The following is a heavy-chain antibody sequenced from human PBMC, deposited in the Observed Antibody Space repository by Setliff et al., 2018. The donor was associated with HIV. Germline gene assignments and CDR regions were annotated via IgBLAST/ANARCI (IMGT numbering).Heavy chain of an antibody. Sequence: ASVKVSCKTSGYTFTDYYIHWVQQAPGKGLEWLGRVDPEDDEKIYAEKFRGRVTITADTSTHTAHMELTSLRSDDTAVYYCARAAYYDSRDFSDYYYMDVWGTG. J-gene: IGHJ6*03. V-gene: IGHV1-69-2*01. CDR1: GYTFTDYY. CDR2: VDPEDDEK. D-gene: IGHD3-22*01. CDR3: ARAAYYDSRDFSDYYYMDV.